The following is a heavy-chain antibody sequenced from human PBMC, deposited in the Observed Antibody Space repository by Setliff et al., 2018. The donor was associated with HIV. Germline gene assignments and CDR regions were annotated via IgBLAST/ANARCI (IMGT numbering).Heavy chain of an antibody. CDR2: MNTDGSST. Sequence: PGGSLRLSCAASGFTFSSYWMHWVRQAPGKGLVWVFGMNTDGSSTRYADSVKGRFTISRDNSKSTLYLQMNSLRAEDTAVYYCAKDRGSGYYSPSDYWGQGTLVTVSS. J-gene: IGHJ4*02. V-gene: IGHV3-74*01. CDR1: GFTFSSYW. CDR3: AKDRGSGYYSPSDY. D-gene: IGHD3-22*01.